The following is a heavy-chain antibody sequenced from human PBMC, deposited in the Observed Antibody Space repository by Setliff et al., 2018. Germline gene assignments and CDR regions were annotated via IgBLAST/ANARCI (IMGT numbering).Heavy chain of an antibody. Sequence: SETLSLTCIVSGDSISSNSHYWGWFRQPQGKGLEWIGTIYYSATTYCNPSLKSRVTISVDTSKNQFSLRLISVTAADTAVYYWVRPHYGSGGYFNSLSAFDIWGRGTMVTVSS. CDR1: GDSISSNSHY. CDR2: IYYSATT. V-gene: IGHV4-39*01. D-gene: IGHD3-10*01. J-gene: IGHJ3*02. CDR3: VRPHYGSGGYFNSLSAFDI.